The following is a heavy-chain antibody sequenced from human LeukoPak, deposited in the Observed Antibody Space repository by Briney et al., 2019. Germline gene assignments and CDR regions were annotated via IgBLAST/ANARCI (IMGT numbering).Heavy chain of an antibody. J-gene: IGHJ5*02. CDR3: ASSWLRPPPLHP. CDR2: IDHSGST. Sequence: SETLSLTCSVFDGSISNYYWSWIRQPPGKGLEWIGEIDHSGSTNYNPSLKSRVTISIDTSKYQFSLKLRSVIAADTAVYYCASSWLRPPPLHPWGQGTLVTVSS. CDR1: DGSISNYY. V-gene: IGHV4-34*01. D-gene: IGHD6-19*01.